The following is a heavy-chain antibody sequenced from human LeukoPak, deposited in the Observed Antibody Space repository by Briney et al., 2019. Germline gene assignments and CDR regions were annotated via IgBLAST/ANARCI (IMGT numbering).Heavy chain of an antibody. CDR3: ARSIVVVPAARGDAFDI. Sequence: SETLSLTCAVSGGSISSGGYSWSWIRQPPGKGLEWIGYIYHSGSTYYNPSLKSRVTISVDRSKNQFSLKLSSVTAADTAVYYCARSIVVVPAARGDAFDIWGQGTMVTVSS. J-gene: IGHJ3*02. CDR2: IYHSGST. CDR1: GGSISSGGYS. D-gene: IGHD2-2*01. V-gene: IGHV4-30-2*01.